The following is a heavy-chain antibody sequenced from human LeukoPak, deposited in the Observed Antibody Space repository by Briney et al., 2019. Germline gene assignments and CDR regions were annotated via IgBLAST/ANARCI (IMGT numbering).Heavy chain of an antibody. CDR3: ARDRVGATTYYYYYYMDV. CDR1: GYTFTSYY. J-gene: IGHJ6*03. Sequence: ASVKVSCKASGYTFTSYYMHWVRQAPGQGLEWMGIINPSGGSTSYAQKFQGRVTMTRDMSTSTVYMELSSLRSEDTAVYYCARDRVGATTYYYYYYMDVWGKGTTVTVSS. V-gene: IGHV1-46*01. CDR2: INPSGGST. D-gene: IGHD1-26*01.